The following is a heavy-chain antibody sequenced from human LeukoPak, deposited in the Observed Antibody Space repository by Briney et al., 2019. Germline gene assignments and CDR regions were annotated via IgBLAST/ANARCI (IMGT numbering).Heavy chain of an antibody. V-gene: IGHV3-33*01. D-gene: IGHD6-19*01. CDR1: GFTFSGYG. Sequence: QPGRSLRLSCAASGFTFSGYGMHRVRQAPDKGLEWVAVIWYDGNNKYYADSVKGRFTISRDNSKNTLYLQMNSLRAEDTAVYYCASLPGAVAGVEFWGQGTLVTVSS. J-gene: IGHJ4*02. CDR2: IWYDGNNK. CDR3: ASLPGAVAGVEF.